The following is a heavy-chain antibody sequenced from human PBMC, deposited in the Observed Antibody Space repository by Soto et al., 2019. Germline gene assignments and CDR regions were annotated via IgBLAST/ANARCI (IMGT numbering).Heavy chain of an antibody. J-gene: IGHJ4*02. CDR1: GCTFSNFG. D-gene: IGHD3-10*01. CDR3: ARDHYGSGSPPGY. CDR2: ISSSSRDI. Sequence: EVQLVESGGGLAKPGGSLRLSCEASGCTFSNFGMHWVRQAPGKGLEWVSFISSSSRDIYYADSLKGRFTISRDNAKNSLYLQMSSLRAEDTALYYCARDHYGSGSPPGYWGQGILVTVSS. V-gene: IGHV3-21*01.